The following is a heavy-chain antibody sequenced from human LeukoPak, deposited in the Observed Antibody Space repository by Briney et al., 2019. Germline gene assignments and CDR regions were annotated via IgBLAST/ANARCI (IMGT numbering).Heavy chain of an antibody. CDR3: AKDLRYGDIYCSGGSCYGAT. CDR1: GFTLSSYA. Sequence: GGSLRLSCAASGFTLSSYAMSWVRQAPGKGLEWVSAISGSGGSTYYADSVKGRFTISRDNSKNTLYLQMNSLRAEDTAVYYCAKDLRYGDIYCSGGSCYGATWGQGTLVTVSS. CDR2: ISGSGGST. V-gene: IGHV3-23*01. D-gene: IGHD2-15*01. J-gene: IGHJ4*02.